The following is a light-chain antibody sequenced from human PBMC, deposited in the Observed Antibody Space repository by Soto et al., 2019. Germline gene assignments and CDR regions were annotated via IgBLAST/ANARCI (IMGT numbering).Light chain of an antibody. V-gene: IGLV2-14*01. CDR1: SSDVGGYKF. CDR2: EVS. CDR3: ISYTTSSTLYV. Sequence: QSVLTQPASVSGSPGQSITISCTGTSSDVGGYKFVSWYQQHSGKAPKLIIYEVSNRPSGVSNRFSGSKSGNTASLTISGLQPEDEADYYCISYTTSSTLYVFGTGTQLTVL. J-gene: IGLJ1*01.